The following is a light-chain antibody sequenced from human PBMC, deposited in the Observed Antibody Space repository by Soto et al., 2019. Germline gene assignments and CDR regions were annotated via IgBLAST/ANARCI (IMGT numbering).Light chain of an antibody. CDR3: QQYGSSPLT. CDR1: QSVSSNS. CDR2: GAS. J-gene: IGKJ4*01. V-gene: IGKV3-20*01. Sequence: EIVLTQSPGTLSLSPGERATLSCRASQSVSSNSLAWYQQKPGQAPRLLLYGASSRATGIPDRFSGSGSGTDFTLTISRLEPEDFAVYYCQQYGSSPLTLGGGTKVDIK.